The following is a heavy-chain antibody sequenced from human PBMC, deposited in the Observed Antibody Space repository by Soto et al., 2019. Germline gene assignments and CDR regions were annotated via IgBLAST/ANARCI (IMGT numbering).Heavy chain of an antibody. Sequence: GASVKVSCKASGGTFSSYAIIWVRQAPGQGLEWMGGIIPIFGTANYAQKFQGRVTMTTDTSTSTAYMELRSLRSDNTAVYYCARLAASGVYYYYYYGMDVWGQGTTVTVSS. D-gene: IGHD6-6*01. V-gene: IGHV1-69*05. J-gene: IGHJ6*02. CDR1: GGTFSSYA. CDR2: IIPIFGTA. CDR3: ARLAASGVYYYYYYGMDV.